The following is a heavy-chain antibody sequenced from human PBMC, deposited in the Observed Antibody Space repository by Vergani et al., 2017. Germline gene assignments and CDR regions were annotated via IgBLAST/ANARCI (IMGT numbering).Heavy chain of an antibody. Sequence: QVQLVESGGGVVQPGRSLRLSCAASGFTFSSYGIHWVRQAPGKGLEWVAVIWYDGSNKYYADSVKGRFTISRDNSKNTLYLQMNSLRAEDTAVYYCAKEGRIAAAPIDYWGQGTLVTVSS. D-gene: IGHD6-13*01. V-gene: IGHV3-33*06. J-gene: IGHJ4*02. CDR3: AKEGRIAAAPIDY. CDR1: GFTFSSYG. CDR2: IWYDGSNK.